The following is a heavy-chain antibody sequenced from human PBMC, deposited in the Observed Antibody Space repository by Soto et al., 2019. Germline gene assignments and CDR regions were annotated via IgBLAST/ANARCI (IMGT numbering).Heavy chain of an antibody. V-gene: IGHV4-4*02. CDR3: VRHNYYSNHYYYGMDV. CDR1: GASISNTNW. Sequence: SETLSLTCAVYGASISNTNWWTWVRQSPGKGLEWIGEIPHDGSTYSNPSLKSRLTISVDKSRNLFSLRLTSVTAADTAVYYCVRHNYYSNHYYYGMDVWGQGTTVTVSS. D-gene: IGHD4-4*01. CDR2: IPHDGST. J-gene: IGHJ6*02.